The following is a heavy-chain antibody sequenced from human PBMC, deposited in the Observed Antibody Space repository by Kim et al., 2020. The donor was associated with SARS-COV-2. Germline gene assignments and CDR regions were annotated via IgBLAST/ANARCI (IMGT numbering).Heavy chain of an antibody. D-gene: IGHD3-10*01. Sequence: SETLSLTCAVYGGSFSGYYWSWIRQPPGKGLEWIGEINHSGSTNYNPSLKSRVTISVDTSKNQFSLKLSSVTAADTAVYYCARGGGYYYGSGAFSFDCWGQGTLVTVSS. CDR2: INHSGST. J-gene: IGHJ4*02. CDR1: GGSFSGYY. V-gene: IGHV4-34*01. CDR3: ARGGGYYYGSGAFSFDC.